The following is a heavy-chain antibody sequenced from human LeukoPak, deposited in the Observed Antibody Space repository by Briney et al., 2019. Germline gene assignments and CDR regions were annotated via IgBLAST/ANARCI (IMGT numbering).Heavy chain of an antibody. Sequence: GGSLRLSCAVSGITLSNYGMSWVRQAPGKGLEWVAGLGGSGGGTNYADSVKGRFTISRDNAKNTLHLQMNSLRAEDTAVYFCAKRGVVIRVIPVGFHKEASYFDSWGQGALVTVSS. CDR2: LGGSGGGT. J-gene: IGHJ4*02. CDR3: AKRGVVIRVIPVGFHKEASYFDS. D-gene: IGHD3-10*01. V-gene: IGHV3-23*01. CDR1: GITLSNYG.